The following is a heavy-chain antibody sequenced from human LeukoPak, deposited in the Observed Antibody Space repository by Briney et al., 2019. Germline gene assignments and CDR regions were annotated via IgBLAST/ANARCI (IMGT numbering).Heavy chain of an antibody. CDR3: AREIGYCSGGSCYPFYYYGMDV. D-gene: IGHD2-15*01. CDR1: VYTFTSYG. Sequence: ASVKVSCRASVYTFTSYGISWVRQAPGQGLEWMGWISAYNGNTNYAQKLQGRVTMTTDTSTSTAYMELRSLRSDDTAVYYCAREIGYCSGGSCYPFYYYGMDVWGQGTTVTVSS. J-gene: IGHJ6*02. V-gene: IGHV1-18*01. CDR2: ISAYNGNT.